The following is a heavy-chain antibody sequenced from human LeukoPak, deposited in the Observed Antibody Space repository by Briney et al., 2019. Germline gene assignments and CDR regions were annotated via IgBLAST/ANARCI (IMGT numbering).Heavy chain of an antibody. CDR1: GFTVSAYA. V-gene: IGHV3-23*01. J-gene: IGHJ4*02. CDR3: AKDRGQPVDY. D-gene: IGHD6-13*01. CDR2: IYDDNT. Sequence: GVSLRLSCAASGFTVSAYAMAWVRQAPGKGLEWVSTIYDDNTYYADSVKGRFAISTDNSKNTLYLQMNSLRVEDTAVYYCAKDRGQPVDYWGQGTLVTVSS.